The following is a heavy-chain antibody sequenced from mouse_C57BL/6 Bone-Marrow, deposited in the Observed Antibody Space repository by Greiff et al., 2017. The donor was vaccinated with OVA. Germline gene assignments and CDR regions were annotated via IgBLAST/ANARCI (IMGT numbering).Heavy chain of an antibody. Sequence: VKLQQSGAELVRPGASVKLSCKASGYTFTDYYINWVKQRPGQGLEWIARIYPGSGNTYYTEKFKGKATLTAEKSSSTAYMQLSSLTSEDSAVYFCARYRGSSFYYAMDYWGQGTSVTVSS. CDR1: GYTFTDYY. J-gene: IGHJ4*01. CDR2: IYPGSGNT. CDR3: ARYRGSSFYYAMDY. D-gene: IGHD1-1*01. V-gene: IGHV1-76*01.